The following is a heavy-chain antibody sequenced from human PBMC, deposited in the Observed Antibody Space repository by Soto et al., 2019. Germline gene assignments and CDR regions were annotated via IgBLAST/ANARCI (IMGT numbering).Heavy chain of an antibody. CDR3: ARQGWELPEWYFDL. J-gene: IGHJ2*01. D-gene: IGHD1-26*01. CDR2: IYYSGST. CDR1: GGSISSSSYY. Sequence: QLQLQESGPGLVKPSETLSLTCTVSGGSISSSSYYWGWIRQPPGKGLEWIGSIYYSGSTYYNPSLKSRVTISVDTSKNQFSLKLSSVTAADTAVYYCARQGWELPEWYFDLWGRGTLVTVSS. V-gene: IGHV4-39*01.